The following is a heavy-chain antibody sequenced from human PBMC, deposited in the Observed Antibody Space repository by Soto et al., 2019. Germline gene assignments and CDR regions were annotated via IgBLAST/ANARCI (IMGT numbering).Heavy chain of an antibody. CDR3: ARDLKEYCSDGKCNWFDP. CDR1: GGSISSGVYY. V-gene: IGHV4-61*08. CDR2: IYYSGST. Sequence: SETLSLTCTVSGGSISSGVYYWSWIRQPPGKGLEWIGYIYYSGSTYYNPSLKSRVTISVDASKNQISLQVRSATAADAAVYYCARDLKEYCSDGKCNWFDPWGQGTLVTVSS. J-gene: IGHJ5*02. D-gene: IGHD2-15*01.